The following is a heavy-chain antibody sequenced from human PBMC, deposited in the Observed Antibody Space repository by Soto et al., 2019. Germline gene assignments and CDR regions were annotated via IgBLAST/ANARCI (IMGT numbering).Heavy chain of an antibody. CDR1: GYSFTSYW. Sequence: GESLKISCKGSGYSFTSYWISWVRQMPGKGLEWMGRIDPSDSYTNYSPSFQGHVTISADKSISTAYLQWSSLKASDTAMYYCARRRYYDSSGYYPPDAFDIWGQGTMVTVSS. D-gene: IGHD3-22*01. J-gene: IGHJ3*02. CDR2: IDPSDSYT. CDR3: ARRRYYDSSGYYPPDAFDI. V-gene: IGHV5-10-1*01.